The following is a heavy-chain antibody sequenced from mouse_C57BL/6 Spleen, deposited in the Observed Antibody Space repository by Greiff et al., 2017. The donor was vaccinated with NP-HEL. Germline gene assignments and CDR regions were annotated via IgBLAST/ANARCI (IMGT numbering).Heavy chain of an antibody. Sequence: VQGVESGPELMKPGASVKISCKASGYAFSSSWMNWVKQRPGKGLEWIGRIYPGDGDTNYNGKFKGKATLTADKSSSTAYMQLSSLTSEDSAVYFCANYGSETWFAYWGQGTLVTVSA. CDR3: ANYGSETWFAY. J-gene: IGHJ3*01. V-gene: IGHV1-82*01. CDR2: IYPGDGDT. CDR1: GYAFSSSW. D-gene: IGHD1-1*01.